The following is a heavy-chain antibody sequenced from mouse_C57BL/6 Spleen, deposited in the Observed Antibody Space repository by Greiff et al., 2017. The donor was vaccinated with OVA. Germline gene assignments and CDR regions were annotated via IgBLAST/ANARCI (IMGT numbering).Heavy chain of an antibody. V-gene: IGHV5-6*01. CDR3: ASDSSGYVHYFDY. D-gene: IGHD3-2*02. CDR2: ISSGGSYT. J-gene: IGHJ2*01. Sequence: DVQLVESGGDLVKPGGSLKLSCAASGFTFSSYGMSWVRQTPDKRLAWVATISSGGSYTYYPDSVKGRFTISRDNAKNTLYLQMSSLKSEDTAMYYCASDSSGYVHYFDYWGQGTTLTVSS. CDR1: GFTFSSYG.